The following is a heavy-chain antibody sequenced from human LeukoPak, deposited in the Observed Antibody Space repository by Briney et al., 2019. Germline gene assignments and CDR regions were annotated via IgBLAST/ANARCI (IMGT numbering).Heavy chain of an antibody. CDR2: IFHSGDT. CDR1: GGSISPYY. J-gene: IGHJ3*02. V-gene: IGHV4-59*12. CDR3: AGAHCGGDCYSGRAFDI. D-gene: IGHD2-21*02. Sequence: PSETLSLTCTVSGGSISPYYWSWIRQPPGKGLEGMGKIFHSGDTNYIPSLKSRVTISVDKSKNQFSLKLSSVTAADTAVYYCAGAHCGGDCYSGRAFDIWGQGTMVTVSS.